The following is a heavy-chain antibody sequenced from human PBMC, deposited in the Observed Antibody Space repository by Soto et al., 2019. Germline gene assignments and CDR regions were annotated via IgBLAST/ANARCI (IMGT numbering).Heavy chain of an antibody. CDR3: ARQYYYDSSVDAFDI. D-gene: IGHD3-22*01. CDR1: GYSFTSYW. Sequence: PGESLKISCKGSGYSFTSYWIGWVRQMPGKGLEWMGIIYPGDSDTRYSPSFQGQVTISADKSISTAYLQWSSLKASDTAMYYCARQYYYDSSVDAFDIWGQGTMVTVSS. J-gene: IGHJ3*02. CDR2: IYPGDSDT. V-gene: IGHV5-51*01.